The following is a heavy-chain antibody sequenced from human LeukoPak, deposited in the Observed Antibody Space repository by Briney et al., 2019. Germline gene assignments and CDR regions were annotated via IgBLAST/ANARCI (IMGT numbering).Heavy chain of an antibody. CDR1: GYSISSGYY. V-gene: IGHV4-38-2*02. D-gene: IGHD3-10*01. Sequence: PSETLSLTCAVSGYSISSGYYWGWIRQPPGKGLEWIGSIYHSGSTYYNPSLKSRVTISVDTSKNQFSLKLSSVTAADTAVYYCARDGGGTYYYGSGSPANFDYWGQGTLVTVSS. CDR2: IYHSGST. J-gene: IGHJ4*02. CDR3: ARDGGGTYYYGSGSPANFDY.